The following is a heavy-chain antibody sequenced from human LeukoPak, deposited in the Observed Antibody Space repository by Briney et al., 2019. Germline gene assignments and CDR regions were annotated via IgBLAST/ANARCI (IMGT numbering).Heavy chain of an antibody. CDR3: ARVPMTTVTTWWFDP. J-gene: IGHJ5*02. Sequence: GGSLRLSCAASGFTFSSYIMNWVRQAPGKGLEWVANIKQGGSDKYYVDSMKGRFTISRDDAKNSLYLQMNSLRAEDTAVYYCARVPMTTVTTWWFDPWGQGTLVTVSS. D-gene: IGHD4-11*01. CDR1: GFTFSSYI. CDR2: IKQGGSDK. V-gene: IGHV3-7*01.